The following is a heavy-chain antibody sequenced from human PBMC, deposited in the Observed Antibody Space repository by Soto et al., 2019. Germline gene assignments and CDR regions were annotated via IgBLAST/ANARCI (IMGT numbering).Heavy chain of an antibody. J-gene: IGHJ6*02. CDR2: IDPIDSYT. D-gene: IGHD7-27*01. Sequence: GESLTISCKGSGYSFTSYWISWVRQMPGKGLEWMGRIDPIDSYTNYSPSFQGHVTISPDKSITTPYLHWSILKASDTSMYYLACSKIWGGYVMAVWGQGTTVPVSS. CDR3: ACSKIWGGYVMAV. V-gene: IGHV5-10-1*01. CDR1: GYSFTSYW.